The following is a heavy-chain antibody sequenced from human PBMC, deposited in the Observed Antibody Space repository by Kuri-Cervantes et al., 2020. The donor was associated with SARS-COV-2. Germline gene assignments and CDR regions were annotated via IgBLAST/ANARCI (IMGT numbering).Heavy chain of an antibody. D-gene: IGHD3-10*01. CDR1: GYTFTSYG. V-gene: IGHV1-18*01. CDR3: GRSGGGPKYYYCGMDV. J-gene: IGHJ6*02. CDR2: TSAYNGNT. Sequence: ASVKVSCKASGYTFTSYGISWVRQAPGQGLEWMGWTSAYNGNTNYAQKLQGRVTMTTDTSTSTAYMELRSLRSDDTAGYYCGRSGGGPKYYYCGMDVWGQGTTVTVSS.